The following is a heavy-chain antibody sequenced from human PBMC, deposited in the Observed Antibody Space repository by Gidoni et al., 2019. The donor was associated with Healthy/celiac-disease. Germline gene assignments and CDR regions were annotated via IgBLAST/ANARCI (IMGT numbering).Heavy chain of an antibody. CDR2: IYYSGST. CDR1: GGSISSYY. J-gene: IGHJ4*02. D-gene: IGHD6-6*01. Sequence: QVQLQESGPGLVKPSETLSLTCTVSGGSISSYYWSWIRQPPGKGLEWIGYIYYSGSTNYNPSLKSRVTISVDTSKNQFSLKLSSVTAADTAVYYCARDRQLGYFDYWGQGTLVTVSS. CDR3: ARDRQLGYFDY. V-gene: IGHV4-59*01.